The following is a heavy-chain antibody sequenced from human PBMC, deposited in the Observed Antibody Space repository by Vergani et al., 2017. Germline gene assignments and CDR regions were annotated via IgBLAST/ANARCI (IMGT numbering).Heavy chain of an antibody. Sequence: QVQLVQSGAEVKKPGSSVKVSCKASGGTFSSYAISWVRQAPGQGLEWMGRIIPILGIANYAQEFQGRVTITADKSTSTAYMELSSLRSEDTAVYYWARGPAYCSGGSCYTYWGQGTLVTVSS. D-gene: IGHD2-15*01. J-gene: IGHJ4*02. V-gene: IGHV1-69*04. CDR3: ARGPAYCSGGSCYTY. CDR2: IIPILGIA. CDR1: GGTFSSYA.